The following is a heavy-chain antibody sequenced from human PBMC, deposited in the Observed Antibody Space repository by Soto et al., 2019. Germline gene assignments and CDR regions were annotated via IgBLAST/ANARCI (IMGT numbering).Heavy chain of an antibody. CDR3: AREYSGYDPYYFDY. CDR1: GGTFSSYT. J-gene: IGHJ4*02. Sequence: QVQLVQSGAEVKKPGSSVKVSCKASGGTFSSYTISWVRQAPGLGLEWMGRIIPILGIANYAQKFQGRVTITADKSTSTAYMELSSLRSEDTAVYYCAREYSGYDPYYFDYWGQGTLVTVSS. CDR2: IIPILGIA. V-gene: IGHV1-69*02. D-gene: IGHD5-12*01.